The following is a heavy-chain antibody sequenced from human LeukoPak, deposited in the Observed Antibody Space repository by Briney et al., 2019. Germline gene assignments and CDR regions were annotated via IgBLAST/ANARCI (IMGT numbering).Heavy chain of an antibody. CDR3: ARPSFYDSSGYYLPY. CDR2: INHSGST. Sequence: SETLCLTCAVYGGSFSDYYWSWIRQPPGKGLEWIGEINHSGSTNYNPSLESRVTISVDTSKNQFSLKLSSVTAADTAMYYCARPSFYDSSGYYLPYWGQGTLVTVSS. D-gene: IGHD3-22*01. V-gene: IGHV4-34*01. J-gene: IGHJ4*02. CDR1: GGSFSDYY.